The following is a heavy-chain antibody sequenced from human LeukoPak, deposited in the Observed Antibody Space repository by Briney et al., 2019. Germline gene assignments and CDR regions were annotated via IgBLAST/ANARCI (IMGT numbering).Heavy chain of an antibody. Sequence: GGSLLLACGISVYPFSSYVIHWVRRAPARGVEYDSAFSSNGGITTYVNCVRGRFTISRDKSKNTLYLQMGSLRAEDMAVYYCARGPRIAVAGSFYYWGQGNLGTVSS. CDR3: ARGPRIAVAGSFYY. V-gene: IGHV3-64*01. D-gene: IGHD6-19*01. J-gene: IGHJ4*02. CDR2: FSSNGGIT. CDR1: VYPFSSYV.